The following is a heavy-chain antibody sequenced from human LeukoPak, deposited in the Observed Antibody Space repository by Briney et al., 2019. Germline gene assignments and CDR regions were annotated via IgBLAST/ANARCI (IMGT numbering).Heavy chain of an antibody. CDR3: ARVPSIAVAGRGGY. D-gene: IGHD6-19*01. CDR1: GFTFSSYA. CDR2: ISYDGSNK. V-gene: IGHV3-30-3*01. J-gene: IGHJ4*02. Sequence: PGGSLRLSCAASGFTFSSYAMHWVRQAPGKGLGWVAVISYDGSNKYYADSVKGRFTISRDNSKNTLYLQMNSLRAEDTAVYYCARVPSIAVAGRGGYWGQGTLVTVSS.